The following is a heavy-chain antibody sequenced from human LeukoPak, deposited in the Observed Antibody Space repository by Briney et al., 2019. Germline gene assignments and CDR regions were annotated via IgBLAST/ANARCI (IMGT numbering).Heavy chain of an antibody. CDR2: INHSGST. CDR3: ATLGEYYDSSGYYYN. V-gene: IGHV4-34*01. J-gene: IGHJ4*02. D-gene: IGHD3-22*01. CDR1: GGSFCGYY. Sequence: PSETLSLTCAVYGGSFCGYYWSWIRQPPGKGLEWIGEINHSGSTNYNPSLKSRVTISVDTSKNQFSLKLTSVTAADTAVYYCATLGEYYDSSGYYYNWGQGTLVTVSS.